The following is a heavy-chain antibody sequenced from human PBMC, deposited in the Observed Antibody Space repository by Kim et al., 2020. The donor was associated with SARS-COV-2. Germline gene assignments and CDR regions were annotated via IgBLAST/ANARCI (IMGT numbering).Heavy chain of an antibody. CDR1: GGSFSGYY. D-gene: IGHD6-13*01. CDR2: INHSGST. CDR3: ARGLYLAAAGQAGGWFDP. V-gene: IGHV4-34*01. J-gene: IGHJ5*02. Sequence: SETLSLTCAVYGGSFSGYYWSWIRQPPGKGLEWIGEINHSGSTNYNPSLKSRVTISVDTSKNQFSLKLSSVTAADTAVYYCARGLYLAAAGQAGGWFDPWGQGTLVTGS.